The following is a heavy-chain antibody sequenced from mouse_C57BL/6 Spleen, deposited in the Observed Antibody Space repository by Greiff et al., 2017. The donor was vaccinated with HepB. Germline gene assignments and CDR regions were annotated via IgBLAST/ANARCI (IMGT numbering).Heavy chain of an antibody. CDR2: INPNNGGT. D-gene: IGHD2-4*01. CDR3: ARGGGSYDYDWYFDV. V-gene: IGHV1-22*01. J-gene: IGHJ1*03. Sequence: VEPGASVKMSCKASGYTFTDYNMHWVKQSHGKSLEWIGYINPNNGGTSYNQKFKGKATLTVNKSSSTAYMELRSLTSEDSAVYYCARGGGSYDYDWYFDVWGTGTTVTVSS. CDR1: GYTFTDYN.